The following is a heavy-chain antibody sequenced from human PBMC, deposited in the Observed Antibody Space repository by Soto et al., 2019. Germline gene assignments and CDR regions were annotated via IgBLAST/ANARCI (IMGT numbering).Heavy chain of an antibody. CDR1: GGSFSGYY. D-gene: IGHD6-19*01. V-gene: IGHV4-34*01. Sequence: QVRLQHWGAGLLKPSETLSLTCGVHGGSFSGYYWSWIRQPPGKGLEWIGEINHSGSIHYNPSLKSRVTISADTPNYHFSLKLSSVTAADTAVYYCARGSQWLDYWGQGALVTVSS. CDR2: INHSGSI. CDR3: ARGSQWLDY. J-gene: IGHJ4*02.